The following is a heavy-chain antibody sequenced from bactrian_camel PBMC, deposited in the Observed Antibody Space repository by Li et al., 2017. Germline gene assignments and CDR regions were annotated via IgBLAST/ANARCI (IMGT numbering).Heavy chain of an antibody. D-gene: IGHD3*01. CDR1: GLTFEGGN. Sequence: HVQLVESGGGAVQTGGSLRLTCTAVGLTFEGGNQGWYRETPGNEFELVSSIAPDDSRWYADSVQGRFTISRNVLPERLSLQMTRLKAEDTAMYYCAAGPDVGREKHLTADQVLSIRRNNFWGQGTQVTVS. J-gene: IGHJ4*01. V-gene: IGHV3S55*01. CDR3: AAGPDVGREKHLTADQVLSIRRNNF. CDR2: IAPDDSR.